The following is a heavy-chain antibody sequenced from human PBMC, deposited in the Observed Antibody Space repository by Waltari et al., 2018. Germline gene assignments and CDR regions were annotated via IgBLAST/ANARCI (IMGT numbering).Heavy chain of an antibody. CDR1: GFTFSTFG. Sequence: EVQLVESGGGLVKPGGSLRLSCVASGFTFSTFGMSWVRQAPGEGLEWVSTITGSGAYIYYAGSIKGRFTISRDNAKNSLYLHMNSLRDGDTAVYYCVRALTTPSDSWGQGTLVAVSS. D-gene: IGHD4-17*01. CDR2: ITGSGAYI. CDR3: VRALTTPSDS. J-gene: IGHJ5*01. V-gene: IGHV3-21*03.